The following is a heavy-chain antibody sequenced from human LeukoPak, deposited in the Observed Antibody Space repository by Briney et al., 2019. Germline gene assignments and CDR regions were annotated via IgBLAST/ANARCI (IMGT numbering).Heavy chain of an antibody. Sequence: SESRSLTWIVAGGSLSSYYCSCVRPPAGRGMGWIGRMYISRTPKYNHTLEGRVIMSVDTPKNQFSLKLTAVTAADTAVNYCARDAAIGAAGVFDAWGQGTLVIVSS. CDR3: ARDAAIGAAGVFDA. CDR1: GGSLSSYY. V-gene: IGHV4-4*07. CDR2: MYISRTP. D-gene: IGHD6-13*01. J-gene: IGHJ5*02.